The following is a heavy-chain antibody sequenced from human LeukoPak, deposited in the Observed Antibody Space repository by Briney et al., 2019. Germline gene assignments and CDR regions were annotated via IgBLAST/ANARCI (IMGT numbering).Heavy chain of an antibody. CDR2: IGSKAYGETA. D-gene: IGHD2-2*01. Sequence: GGSLRLSCAGFGLTFGDYAMTWVRQAPGQGLEWVAFIGSKAYGETAEYAASVKGRFTISRDDYKSIAYLQMNSLKTEDTAVYYCTVGRGYCSSFRCPPGVYFDYWDQGTLVTVSS. CDR3: TVGRGYCSSFRCPPGVYFDY. CDR1: GLTFGDYA. V-gene: IGHV3-49*04. J-gene: IGHJ4*02.